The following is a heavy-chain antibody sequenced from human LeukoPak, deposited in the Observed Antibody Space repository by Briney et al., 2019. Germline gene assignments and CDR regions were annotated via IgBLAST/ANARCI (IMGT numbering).Heavy chain of an antibody. CDR1: GGSISSYY. D-gene: IGHD6-13*01. V-gene: IGHV4-59*08. J-gene: IGHJ4*02. CDR2: IYYSGST. Sequence: SETLSLTCTVSGGSISSYYWNWIRQPPGKGLEWIGYIYYSGSTNYNPSLKSRVTISVDTSKNQFSLKLSSVTAADTAVYYCARLKAADPMEADYWGQGALVTVSS. CDR3: ARLKAADPMEADY.